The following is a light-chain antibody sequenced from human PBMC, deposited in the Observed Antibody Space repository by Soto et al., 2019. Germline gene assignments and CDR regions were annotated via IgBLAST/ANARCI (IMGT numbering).Light chain of an antibody. CDR1: SGHISYA. V-gene: IGLV4-69*01. CDR3: QTWGTGIHVV. CDR2: LDSDGSH. Sequence: QPVLTQSPSASASLGASVTLTCTLSSGHISYAIAWPQQQPEKGPRYLMKLDSDGSHTKGDAIPDRFSGSSSGAERYLTISSLQSEDEADYYCQTWGTGIHVVFGGGTKLTVL. J-gene: IGLJ2*01.